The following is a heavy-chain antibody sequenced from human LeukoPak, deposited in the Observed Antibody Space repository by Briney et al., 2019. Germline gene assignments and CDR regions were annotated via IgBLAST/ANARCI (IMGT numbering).Heavy chain of an antibody. V-gene: IGHV4-34*01. J-gene: IGHJ5*02. CDR1: GGSFSGYY. CDR3: ARGWMGNWFDP. Sequence: SSETLSLTCAVYGGSFSGYYWSWIRQPPGKGLEWIGEINHSGSTNYNPSLKSRVTISVDTSKNQFSLKLSSVTAADTAVYYCARGWMGNWFDPWGQGTLVTVSS. CDR2: INHSGST. D-gene: IGHD2-2*03.